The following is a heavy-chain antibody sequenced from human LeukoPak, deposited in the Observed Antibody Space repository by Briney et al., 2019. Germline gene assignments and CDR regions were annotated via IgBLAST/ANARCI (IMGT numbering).Heavy chain of an antibody. CDR2: IYSGGST. CDR1: GFTFSDYY. D-gene: IGHD5-18*01. CDR3: ARDPRGYSYGFDY. J-gene: IGHJ4*02. V-gene: IGHV3-66*01. Sequence: GGSLRLSCAASGFTFSDYYMSWVRQAPGKGLEWVSVIYSGGSTYYADSVKGRFTISRDNSKNTLYLQMNSLRAEDTAVYYCARDPRGYSYGFDYWGQGTLVTVSS.